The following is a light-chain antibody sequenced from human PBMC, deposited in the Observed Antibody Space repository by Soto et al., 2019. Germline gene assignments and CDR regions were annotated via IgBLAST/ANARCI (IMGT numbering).Light chain of an antibody. Sequence: QSALTQPASVSGSPGQSITISCTGTSSDVGGYNYVSWYQQHPGKAPKLMIYEVTNRPSGVSNRFSGSKSGNTASLTISGLQAEDEADYYCSSYTNNNWVFGGGTQLTVL. CDR2: EVT. CDR1: SSDVGGYNY. V-gene: IGLV2-14*01. CDR3: SSYTNNNWV. J-gene: IGLJ3*02.